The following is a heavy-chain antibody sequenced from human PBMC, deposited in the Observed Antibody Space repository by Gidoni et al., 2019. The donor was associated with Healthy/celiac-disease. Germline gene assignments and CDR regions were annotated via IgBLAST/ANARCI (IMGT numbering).Heavy chain of an antibody. V-gene: IGHV1-69*01. D-gene: IGHD2-21*01. J-gene: IGHJ4*02. CDR3: ARDWGGAARY. Sequence: QVQLVQSGAEVKQPGSSVKVCCKASGGTFSSYAISWVRQAPGQGLEWMGGVIPIFDTATSAQKLQGIVTITADDSTSTAYMDLSSLRSEDTDVYYCARDWGGAARYWGQGTLVTVSS. CDR1: GGTFSSYA. CDR2: VIPIFDTA.